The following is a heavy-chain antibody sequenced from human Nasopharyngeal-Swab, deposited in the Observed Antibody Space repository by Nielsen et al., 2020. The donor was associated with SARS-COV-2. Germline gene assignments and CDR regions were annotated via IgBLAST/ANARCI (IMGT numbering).Heavy chain of an antibody. J-gene: IGHJ3*01. V-gene: IGHV3-74*01. Sequence: GESLKISCTASGFTFSSYWMHWVRRTPGKGLVWVSRINIDGSRTGYADSVKGRFTISRDNAKNTLFLQMNSLRAEDTAVYYCARVLDYYDSSGYDTWDVFALWGQGTMVTISS. CDR3: ARVLDYYDSSGYDTWDVFAL. D-gene: IGHD3-22*01. CDR2: INIDGSRT. CDR1: GFTFSSYW.